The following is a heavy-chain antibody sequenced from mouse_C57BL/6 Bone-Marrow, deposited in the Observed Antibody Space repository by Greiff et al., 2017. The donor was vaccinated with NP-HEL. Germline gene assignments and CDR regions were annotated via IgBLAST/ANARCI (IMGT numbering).Heavy chain of an antibody. CDR2: IYPRSGNT. J-gene: IGHJ2*01. D-gene: IGHD2-3*01. CDR1: GYTFTSYG. V-gene: IGHV1-81*01. Sequence: LVESGAELARPGASVKLSCKASGYTFTSYGISWVKQRTGQGLEWIGEIYPRSGNTYYNEKFKGKATLTADKSSSTAYMELRSLTSEDSAVYFCASYDLYYFDYWGQGTTLTVSS. CDR3: ASYDLYYFDY.